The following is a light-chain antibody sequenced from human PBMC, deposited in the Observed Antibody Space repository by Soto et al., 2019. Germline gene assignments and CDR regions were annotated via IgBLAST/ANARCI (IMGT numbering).Light chain of an antibody. Sequence: EIVLTQSPGTLSLSPGERATLSCRASQSVSSNYLAWYQQKPGQAPRLLIYGASSRATGIPDRFSGSGSGTEFPLTISRLEPEDFAVYYCHQYGGSPRVTFGGGTKVEIK. CDR2: GAS. V-gene: IGKV3-20*01. J-gene: IGKJ4*01. CDR3: HQYGGSPRVT. CDR1: QSVSSNY.